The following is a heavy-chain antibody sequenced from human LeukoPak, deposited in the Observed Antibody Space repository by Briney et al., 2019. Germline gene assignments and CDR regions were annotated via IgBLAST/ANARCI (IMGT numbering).Heavy chain of an antibody. J-gene: IGHJ4*02. CDR1: GFTFSSYS. Sequence: GGSLRLSCVVSGFTFSSYSMNWGRQAPGKGLEWNSYISSSSTTIYYADSVKGRFTISRDNAKNSLYLQMNSLRDEDTAVYYCARDLYFWGQGTLVTVSS. CDR2: ISSSSTTI. V-gene: IGHV3-48*02. CDR3: ARDLYF. D-gene: IGHD2-15*01.